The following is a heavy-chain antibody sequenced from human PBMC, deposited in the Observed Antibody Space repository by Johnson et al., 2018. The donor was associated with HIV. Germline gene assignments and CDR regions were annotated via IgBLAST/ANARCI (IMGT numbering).Heavy chain of an antibody. D-gene: IGHD6-6*01. V-gene: IGHV3-30*03. Sequence: VQLVESGGGLVQPGRSLRLSCAASGFTFSSYGMHWVRQAPGKGLEWVAVISYDGSNKYYADSVKGRFTISRDNSKNTLYLQMNSLRAEDTAVYYCARDRKWVAARSGDAFDIWGQGTMVTVSS. CDR2: ISYDGSNK. CDR1: GFTFSSYG. CDR3: ARDRKWVAARSGDAFDI. J-gene: IGHJ3*02.